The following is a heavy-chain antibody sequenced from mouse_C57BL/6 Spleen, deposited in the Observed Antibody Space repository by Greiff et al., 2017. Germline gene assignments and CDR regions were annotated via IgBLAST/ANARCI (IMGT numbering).Heavy chain of an antibody. J-gene: IGHJ4*01. CDR2: INPSNGGT. CDR1: GYTFTGYW. CDR3: ARRDYDSYYAMDY. V-gene: IGHV1-53*01. D-gene: IGHD2-4*01. Sequence: VQLQQPGTELVKPGASVKLSCKASGYTFTGYWMHWVKQRPGQGLEWIGNINPSNGGTNYNEKFKSKATLTVDKSSSTAYMQLSSLTSEDSAVYYCARRDYDSYYAMDYWGQGTSVTVSS.